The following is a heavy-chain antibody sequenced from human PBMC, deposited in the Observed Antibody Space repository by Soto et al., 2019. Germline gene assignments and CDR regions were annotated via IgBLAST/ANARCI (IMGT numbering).Heavy chain of an antibody. D-gene: IGHD4-17*01. CDR2: IGTAGDT. V-gene: IGHV3-13*01. CDR3: ARGYGAYYYYYGMDV. Sequence: GGSLRLSCAASGFTFSSYDMHWVRQATGKGLEWVSAIGTAGDTYYPGSVKGRFTISRENAKNSLYLQMNSLRAGDTAVYYCARGYGAYYYYYGMDVWGQGTTVTVSS. CDR1: GFTFSSYD. J-gene: IGHJ6*02.